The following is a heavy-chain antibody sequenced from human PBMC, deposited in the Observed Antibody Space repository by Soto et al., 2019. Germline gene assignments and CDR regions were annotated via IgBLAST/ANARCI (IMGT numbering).Heavy chain of an antibody. J-gene: IGHJ6*03. Sequence: SETLSLTCTVSGGSISSSSYYWGWIRQPPGKGLEWIGSIYYSGSTYYNPSLKSRVTISVDTSKNQFSLKLSSVTAADTAVYYCARRKENCSSTSCKIASHYYYYMDVWGKGTTVTVSS. V-gene: IGHV4-39*01. CDR1: GGSISSSSYY. CDR2: IYYSGST. CDR3: ARRKENCSSTSCKIASHYYYYMDV. D-gene: IGHD2-2*01.